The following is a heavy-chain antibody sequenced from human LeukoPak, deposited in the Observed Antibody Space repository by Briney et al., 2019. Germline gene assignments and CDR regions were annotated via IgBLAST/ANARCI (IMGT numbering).Heavy chain of an antibody. J-gene: IGHJ4*02. CDR1: GYTFTNYY. CDR3: ARAYDFWSGSFDY. CDR2: IHPNSDGT. V-gene: IGHV1-2*02. Sequence: ASVKVSCKASGYTFTNYYMHWVRQAPGQGLEWMGWIHPNSDGTNYAQKFQGRVTMTRDTSINTAYMELSRLRSDDTAVYYCARAYDFWSGSFDYWGQGTLVTASS. D-gene: IGHD3-3*01.